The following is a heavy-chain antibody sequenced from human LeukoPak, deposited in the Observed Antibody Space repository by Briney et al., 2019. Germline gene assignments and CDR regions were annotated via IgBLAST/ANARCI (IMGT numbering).Heavy chain of an antibody. Sequence: PGGSLRLSCAASGFTFSSYAMHWVRQAPGKGLEWVAVISYDGSNKYYADSVKGRFTISRDNSKNTLYLQMNSLRAEDTAVYYCARVVTYVDYWGQGTLVTVSS. D-gene: IGHD2-2*01. V-gene: IGHV3-30-3*01. CDR3: ARVVTYVDY. CDR2: ISYDGSNK. J-gene: IGHJ4*02. CDR1: GFTFSSYA.